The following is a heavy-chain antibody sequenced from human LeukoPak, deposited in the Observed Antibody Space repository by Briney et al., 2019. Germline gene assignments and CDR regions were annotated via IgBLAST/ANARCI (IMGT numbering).Heavy chain of an antibody. V-gene: IGHV4-61*02. CDR1: GGSISSGSYY. CDR2: IYTSGST. J-gene: IGHJ6*03. Sequence: SETLSLTCTVSGGSISSGSYYWSWIRQPAGKGLEWIGRIYTSGSTNYNPPLKSRVTISVDTSKNQFSLKLSSVTAADTAVYYCSLQTTVVNGYYYYYMDVWGKGTTVTVSS. D-gene: IGHD4-23*01. CDR3: SLQTTVVNGYYYYYMDV.